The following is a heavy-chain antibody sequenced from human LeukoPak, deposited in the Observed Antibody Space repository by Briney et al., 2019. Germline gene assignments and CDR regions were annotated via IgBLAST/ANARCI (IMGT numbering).Heavy chain of an antibody. Sequence: SQTLSLTCTVSGGSISSGGYSWSWIRQHPGKGLEWIGYIYYSGSTNYNPSLKSRVTISVDTSKNQFSLKLSSVTAADTAVYYCAVAATRGPVDYWGQGTLVTVSS. CDR1: GGSISSGGYS. J-gene: IGHJ4*02. CDR2: IYYSGST. V-gene: IGHV4-61*08. D-gene: IGHD2-15*01. CDR3: AVAATRGPVDY.